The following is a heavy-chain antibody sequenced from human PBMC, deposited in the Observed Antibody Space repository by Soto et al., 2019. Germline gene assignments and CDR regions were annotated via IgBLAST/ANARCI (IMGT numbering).Heavy chain of an antibody. CDR1: GFSFSNYA. V-gene: IGHV3-30-3*01. CDR2: ISYDGSNK. D-gene: IGHD3-16*02. Sequence: QVQLVESGGGVVQPGTSLRLSCVASGFSFSNYAMHWVRQAPGKGLEWVAVISYDGSNKYYADSVKGRFTISRDNSKNTLYLQMNNLRPEDTAVYYCATVRGYRQDFDAFDIWGQGTMVTVSS. CDR3: ATVRGYRQDFDAFDI. J-gene: IGHJ3*02.